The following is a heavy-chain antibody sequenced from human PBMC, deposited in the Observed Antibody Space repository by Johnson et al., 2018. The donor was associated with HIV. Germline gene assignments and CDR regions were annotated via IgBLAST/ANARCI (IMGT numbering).Heavy chain of an antibody. CDR2: ISYDGSNK. V-gene: IGHV3-30*04. CDR3: ARDHSGYDSVTAAFDI. J-gene: IGHJ3*02. D-gene: IGHD5-12*01. Sequence: VQLVESGGGVVQPGRSLRLFCAASGFTFNSYAMHWVRQAPGKGLEWVAVISYDGSNKYYADSVKGRFTISRDNSKNTRYLEMNTLRAEDTAVYYCARDHSGYDSVTAAFDIWGQGTMVTVSS. CDR1: GFTFNSYA.